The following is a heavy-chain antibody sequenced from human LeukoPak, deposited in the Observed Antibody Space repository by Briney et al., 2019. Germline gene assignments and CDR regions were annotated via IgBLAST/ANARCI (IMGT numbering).Heavy chain of an antibody. CDR3: ARVGVFGVVKVVYYFDY. CDR1: GFTFSSYS. CDR2: IKQDGSEK. Sequence: GGSLRLSCAASGFTFSSYSMNWVRQAPGKGLEWVANIKQDGSEKYYVDSVKGRFTISRDNAKNSLYLQMNSLRAEDTAVYYCARVGVFGVVKVVYYFDYWGQGTLVTVSS. V-gene: IGHV3-7*01. J-gene: IGHJ4*02. D-gene: IGHD3-3*01.